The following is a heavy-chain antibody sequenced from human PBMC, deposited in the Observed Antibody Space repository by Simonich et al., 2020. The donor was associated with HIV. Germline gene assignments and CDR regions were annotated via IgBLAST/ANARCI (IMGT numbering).Heavy chain of an antibody. Sequence: EVQLVQSGAEVKKPGESLKISCKGSGYSFTSYWIGWVRQMPGKGLEWLGIIYPGDSVTVYTPSFQVQVTMSADKSNSTAYLQWSSLKASDTAMYYCARQGYSGSLYYYYYYMDVWGKGTTVTVSS. CDR3: ARQGYSGSLYYYYYYMDV. J-gene: IGHJ6*03. V-gene: IGHV5-51*01. D-gene: IGHD1-26*01. CDR2: IYPGDSVT. CDR1: GYSFTSYW.